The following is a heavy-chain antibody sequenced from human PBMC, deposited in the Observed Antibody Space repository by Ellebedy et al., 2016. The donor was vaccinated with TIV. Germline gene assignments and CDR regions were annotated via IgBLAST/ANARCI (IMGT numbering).Heavy chain of an antibody. J-gene: IGHJ4*02. CDR3: AKDYSTYSDFWSGTYFEY. Sequence: GESLKISCAASGFTFSNYGMHWVRQAPGKGLEWVASMSFDGSDAYYEDSVKGRFTISRDNSKNTLYLHMKSLRAEDTAVYYCAKDYSTYSDFWSGTYFEYWGQGTLVTVSS. CDR2: MSFDGSDA. V-gene: IGHV3-30*18. CDR1: GFTFSNYG. D-gene: IGHD3-3*01.